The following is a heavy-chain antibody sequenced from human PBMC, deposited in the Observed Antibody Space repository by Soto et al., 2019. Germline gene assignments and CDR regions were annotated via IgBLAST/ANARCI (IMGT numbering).Heavy chain of an antibody. V-gene: IGHV3-23*01. J-gene: IGHJ4*02. CDR2: ISGSGIST. D-gene: IGHD2-2*01. CDR3: ARDSADCASSSCYGFFGY. CDR1: GFTFSNYA. Sequence: EVQLLESGGGLVQPGGSLRLSCAASGFTFSNYAMTWVRQAPGKGLEWVSAISGSGISTFYADSVKGRFTISRDNSKNTMYLQMNGLRAADTAVYYCARDSADCASSSCYGFFGYWGQGTLVTVSS.